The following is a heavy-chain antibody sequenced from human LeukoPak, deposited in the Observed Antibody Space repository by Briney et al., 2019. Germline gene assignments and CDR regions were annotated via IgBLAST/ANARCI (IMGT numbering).Heavy chain of an antibody. Sequence: GGSLRLSCSASGFTFRSFGMHWVRQAPGKGLEYVSGISSNGGSTYYANSVKGRFIISRDNSKNTLYLRMSSLRAEDTAVYYCVKVYAAIVFDYWGQGTLVTVSS. CDR2: ISSNGGST. J-gene: IGHJ4*02. CDR3: VKVYAAIVFDY. V-gene: IGHV3-64D*09. CDR1: GFTFRSFG. D-gene: IGHD2-2*01.